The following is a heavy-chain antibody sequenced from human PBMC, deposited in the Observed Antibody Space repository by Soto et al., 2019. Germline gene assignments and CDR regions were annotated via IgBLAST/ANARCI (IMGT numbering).Heavy chain of an antibody. CDR2: FDPEDGET. J-gene: IGHJ6*02. Sequence: ASVKVSCKVSGYTLTELSMHWVRQAPGKGLEWMGGFDPEDGETIYAQKFQGRVTMTEDTSTDTAYMELSSLRSEDTAVYYCATDWGGRSGWCVLTSPQNYGMDVWGQGTTVTVSS. D-gene: IGHD6-19*01. V-gene: IGHV1-24*01. CDR1: GYTLTELS. CDR3: ATDWGGRSGWCVLTSPQNYGMDV.